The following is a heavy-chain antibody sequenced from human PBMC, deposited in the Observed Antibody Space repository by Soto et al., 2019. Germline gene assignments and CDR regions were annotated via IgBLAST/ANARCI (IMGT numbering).Heavy chain of an antibody. CDR2: ISGLSATT. CDR3: TRGGAARPDY. J-gene: IGHJ4*02. V-gene: IGHV3-48*02. CDR1: GFRFTSFG. D-gene: IGHD2-15*01. Sequence: DVVLVNSGGGFVRPGESLRLSCGASGFRFTSFGMNWVRQGPGKGLEWLSYISGLSATTYYADSVRGRFTVSRDNDMTLMFLQLNNLRDDDTAVYHCTRGGAARPDYWGQGSRVVVSS.